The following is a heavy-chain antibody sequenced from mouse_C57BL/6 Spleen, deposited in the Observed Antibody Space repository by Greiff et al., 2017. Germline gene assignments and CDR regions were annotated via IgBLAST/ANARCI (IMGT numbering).Heavy chain of an antibody. D-gene: IGHD4-1*01. V-gene: IGHV1-64*01. J-gene: IGHJ3*01. CDR3: ARPLTGKAWFAY. CDR2: IHPNSGST. CDR1: GYTFTSYW. Sequence: QVHVKQPGAELVKPGASVKLSCKASGYTFTSYWMHWVKQRPGQGLEWIGMIHPNSGSTNYNEKFKSKATLTVDKSSSTAYMQLSSLTSEDSAVYYCARPLTGKAWFAYWGQGTLVTVSA.